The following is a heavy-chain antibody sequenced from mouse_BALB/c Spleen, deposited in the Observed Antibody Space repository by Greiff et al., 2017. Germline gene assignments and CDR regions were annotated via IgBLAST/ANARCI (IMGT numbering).Heavy chain of an antibody. CDR3: ARDLRDYAMDY. J-gene: IGHJ4*01. CDR2: IRNKANGYTT. CDR1: GFTFTDYY. V-gene: IGHV7-3*02. Sequence: EVKLQQSGGGLVQPGGSLRLSCVTSGFTFTDYYMSWVRQPPGKALEWLGFIRNKANGYTTEYSASVKGRFTISRDNSQSILYLQMNTLRAEDSATYYCARDLRDYAMDYWGQGTSVTVSS. D-gene: IGHD1-1*01.